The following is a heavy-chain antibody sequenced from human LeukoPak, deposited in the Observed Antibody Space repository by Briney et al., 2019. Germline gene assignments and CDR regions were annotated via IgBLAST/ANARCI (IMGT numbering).Heavy chain of an antibody. V-gene: IGHV4-61*05. D-gene: IGHD2/OR15-2a*01. J-gene: IGHJ4*02. CDR3: ARSPYSSPYFFDFDY. CDR1: GCSISSSSYY. Sequence: SETLSLTCTVSGCSISSSSYYWGWIRQPPGKGLEWIGYIYYSGSTNYNTSLKSRVTISVDTSKNQFSLKLSSVTAADTAVYYCARSPYSSPYFFDFDYWGQGTLVSVSS. CDR2: IYYSGST.